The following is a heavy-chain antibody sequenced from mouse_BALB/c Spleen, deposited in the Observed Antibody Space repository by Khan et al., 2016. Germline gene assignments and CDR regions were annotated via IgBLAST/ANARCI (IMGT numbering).Heavy chain of an antibody. Sequence: VQLQQSGAELVRSGASVRLSCTASGFNIKDYYIHWVKQRPEQGLEWIGWIDPENGATEYAPKFQGKATMTADTSSNPAYLQLSRLTSEDTDVYYCNAIYYGNYIYFDYWGQGTTLTVSS. CDR1: GFNIKDYY. D-gene: IGHD2-1*01. J-gene: IGHJ2*01. CDR3: NAIYYGNYIYFDY. CDR2: IDPENGAT. V-gene: IGHV14-4*02.